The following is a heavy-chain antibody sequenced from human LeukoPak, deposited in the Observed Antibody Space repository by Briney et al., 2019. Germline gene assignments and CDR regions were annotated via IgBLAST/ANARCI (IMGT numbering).Heavy chain of an antibody. CDR3: AKVLVLVSANRYYFDY. Sequence: GGSLRLSCAASGLTFSGSAMRWVRQAPGKGLEWVSLISGCGNSTYYADSVKGRFTISRDNSKNTLYLQMNSLRAEDTAVYYCAKVLVLVSANRYYFDYWGQGTLVTVSS. D-gene: IGHD2-15*01. CDR2: ISGCGNST. V-gene: IGHV3-23*01. CDR1: GLTFSGSA. J-gene: IGHJ4*02.